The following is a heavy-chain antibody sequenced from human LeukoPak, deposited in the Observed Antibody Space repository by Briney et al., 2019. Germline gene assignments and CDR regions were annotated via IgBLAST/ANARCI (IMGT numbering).Heavy chain of an antibody. Sequence: PGGSLRLSCAASGFTFSSYSMNWVRQAPGKGLAWVSSISSSSSYIYYADSVKGRFTISRDNAKNSLYLQMNSLRAEDTAVYYCARAPLGYCSGGSCYDLDYWGQGTLVTVSS. J-gene: IGHJ4*02. CDR2: ISSSSSYI. CDR1: GFTFSSYS. CDR3: ARAPLGYCSGGSCYDLDY. D-gene: IGHD2-15*01. V-gene: IGHV3-21*01.